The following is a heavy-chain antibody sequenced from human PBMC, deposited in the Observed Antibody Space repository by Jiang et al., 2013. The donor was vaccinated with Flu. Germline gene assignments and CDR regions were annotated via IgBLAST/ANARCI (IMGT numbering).Heavy chain of an antibody. V-gene: IGHV3-30-3*01. J-gene: IGHJ6*02. CDR3: ARDLVWNYYDLGRVPPYYAMDV. Sequence: QLLESGGGVVQPGRSLRLSCAASGFTFSSYAMHWVRQAPGKGLEWVAVISYDGSNKYYGTSVKGRFTISRDTSKNTLYLQMHSLRPEDTAVYYCARDLVWNYYDLGRVPPYYAMDVWGQGTTVTVSS. CDR2: ISYDGSNK. CDR1: GFTFSSYA. D-gene: IGHD3-10*01.